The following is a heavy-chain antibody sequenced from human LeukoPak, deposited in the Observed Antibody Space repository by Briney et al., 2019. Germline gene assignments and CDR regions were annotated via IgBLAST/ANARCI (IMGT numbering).Heavy chain of an antibody. D-gene: IGHD4-17*01. Sequence: PGRSLRLSCAASGFTFSSYVMHWVRQAPGKGLEWVTVIFYDGSNKYYADSVKGRFTISRDNSKDTLFLQMNSLRVEDTAVYYCARDRRDYGDHLDYWGQGTLVTVSS. CDR3: ARDRRDYGDHLDY. V-gene: IGHV3-30*04. CDR2: IFYDGSNK. J-gene: IGHJ4*02. CDR1: GFTFSSYV.